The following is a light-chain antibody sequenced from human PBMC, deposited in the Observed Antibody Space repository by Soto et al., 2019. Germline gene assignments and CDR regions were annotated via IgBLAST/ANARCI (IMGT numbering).Light chain of an antibody. V-gene: IGLV2-14*01. CDR3: SSSTSSSTFVV. CDR2: DVS. Sequence: QSVLTQSASVPGSPGQSITISCTGTSSDTDGYNYVSWYQQHPGKAPKLMIYDVSNRPSGVSNRFSGSKSGNTASLTISGLQAEDEADYYCSSSTSSSTFVVFGGGTKVTVL. J-gene: IGLJ2*01. CDR1: SSDTDGYNY.